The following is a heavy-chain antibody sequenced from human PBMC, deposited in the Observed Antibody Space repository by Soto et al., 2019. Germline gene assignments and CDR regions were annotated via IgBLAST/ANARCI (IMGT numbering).Heavy chain of an antibody. CDR2: IYYSGST. CDR1: GGSISSYY. J-gene: IGHJ4*02. D-gene: IGHD6-13*01. CDR3: ARHKEGYSSSWFDY. Sequence: SETLSLTCTVSGGSISSYYWSWIRQPPGKGLEWIGYIYYSGSTNYNPSLKSRVTISVDTSKNQFSLKLSSVTAADTAVYYCARHKEGYSSSWFDYWGQGTLVTVSS. V-gene: IGHV4-59*08.